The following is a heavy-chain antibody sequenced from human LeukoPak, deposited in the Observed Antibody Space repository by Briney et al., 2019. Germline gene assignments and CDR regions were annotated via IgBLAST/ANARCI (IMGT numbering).Heavy chain of an antibody. CDR2: IGWADDK. Sequence: SGPTLVNPTQTLTLTCTFSGFSLTTSGRRGGWVRQPPGKALEWLARIGWADDKFYITSLKNRLTSAKDTSKNQMVLTLTNRDPVDTDAYYCARIGSATMGGYDAFDIWGQGTMVTVSS. D-gene: IGHD5-24*01. V-gene: IGHV2-70*04. J-gene: IGHJ3*02. CDR3: ARIGSATMGGYDAFDI. CDR1: GFSLTTSGRR.